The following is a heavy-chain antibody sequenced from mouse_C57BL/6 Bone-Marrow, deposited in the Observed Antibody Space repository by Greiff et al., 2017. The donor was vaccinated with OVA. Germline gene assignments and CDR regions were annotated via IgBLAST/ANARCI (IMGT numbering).Heavy chain of an antibody. D-gene: IGHD1-1*01. V-gene: IGHV14-3*01. CDR2: IDPANGNT. CDR3: ARPYYYGSRGFAY. Sequence: VQLQQSVAELVRPGASVKLSCTASGFNIKNTYMPWVKQRPEQGLEWIGRIDPANGNTKYAPKFQGKATITADTSSNTAYLQLSSLTSEDTAIYYCARPYYYGSRGFAYWGQGTLVTVSA. CDR1: GFNIKNTY. J-gene: IGHJ3*01.